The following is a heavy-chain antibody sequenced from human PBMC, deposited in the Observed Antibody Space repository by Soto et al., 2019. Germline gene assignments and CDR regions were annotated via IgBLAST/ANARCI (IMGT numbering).Heavy chain of an antibody. J-gene: IGHJ4*02. V-gene: IGHV1-69*04. CDR2: IIPILGIA. D-gene: IGHD2-8*01. Sequence: ASVKVSCKASGGTFSSYTISWVRQAPGQGLEWMGRIIPILGIANYAQKFQGRVTITADESTSTAYMELSSLRSEDTAVYYCARDNVLSGDYWGQGTLVTVSS. CDR3: ARDNVLSGDY. CDR1: GGTFSSYT.